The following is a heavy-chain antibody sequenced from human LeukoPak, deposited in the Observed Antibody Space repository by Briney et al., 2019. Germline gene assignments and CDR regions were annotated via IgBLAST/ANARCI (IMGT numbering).Heavy chain of an antibody. J-gene: IGHJ4*02. CDR3: ARDKSNSVDY. V-gene: IGHV3-48*03. CDR2: IISNGCNI. D-gene: IGHD5-18*01. Sequence: PGGAVRLSCAASGFTFSSYEMNWVRQAPGKGLEWVSYIISNGCNIYYADSVKGRFTISRDNAKNSLYLQMNSLRAEDTAVYYCARDKSNSVDYWGQGTPVTV. CDR1: GFTFSSYE.